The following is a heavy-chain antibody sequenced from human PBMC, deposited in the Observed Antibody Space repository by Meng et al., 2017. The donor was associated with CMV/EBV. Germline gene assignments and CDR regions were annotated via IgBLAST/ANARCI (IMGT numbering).Heavy chain of an antibody. CDR3: ARGPEVDYGDYVGLDY. V-gene: IGHV4-4*07. Sequence: QVQLAESGAGLMKPSETLALTCPGSGGSSSSFYWSWNRQPAGKGLEWIGRIYTSGSTNYNPSLKSRVTMSVDTSKNQFSLKLSSVTAADTAVYYCARGPEVDYGDYVGLDYWGQGTLVTVSS. D-gene: IGHD4-17*01. J-gene: IGHJ4*02. CDR1: GGSSSSFY. CDR2: IYTSGST.